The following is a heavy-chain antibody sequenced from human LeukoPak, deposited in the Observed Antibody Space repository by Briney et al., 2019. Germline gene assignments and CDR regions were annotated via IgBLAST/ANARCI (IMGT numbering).Heavy chain of an antibody. Sequence: ASVKVSCKASGYTFTSYYMHWVRQAPGQGLEWMGIINPSGGSTNYAQKFQGRVTMTRDTSTSTVYMELSSLRSEDTVVYYCARRPPYGSGSYQSWRDIDIANWFDPWGQGTLVTVSS. CDR2: INPSGGST. V-gene: IGHV1-46*01. J-gene: IGHJ5*02. D-gene: IGHD3-10*01. CDR3: ARRPPYGSGSYQSWRDIDIANWFDP. CDR1: GYTFTSYY.